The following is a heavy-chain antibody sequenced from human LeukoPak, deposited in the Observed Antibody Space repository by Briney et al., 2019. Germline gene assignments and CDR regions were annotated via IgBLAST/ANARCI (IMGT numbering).Heavy chain of an antibody. CDR1: GFTFSTYA. CDR2: LSGTGVSI. V-gene: IGHV3-23*01. CDR3: AKDYSTGLYFND. D-gene: IGHD6-19*01. Sequence: GGSLRLSCAASGFTFSTYAMNWVRQAPGRGLEWVSSLSGTGVSISYAYSVKGRFTSSRSNSANTLALQIKSPRAAATALYFCAKDYSTGLYFNDWGQGTLVTVCS. J-gene: IGHJ4*02.